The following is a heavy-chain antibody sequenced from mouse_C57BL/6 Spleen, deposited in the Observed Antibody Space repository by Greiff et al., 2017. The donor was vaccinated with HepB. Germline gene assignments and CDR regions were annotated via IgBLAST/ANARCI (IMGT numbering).Heavy chain of an antibody. Sequence: EVQLQQSGPELVKPGASVKISCKASGYTFTDYYMNWVKQSHGKSLEWIGDINPNNGGTSYNQKFKGKATLTVDKSSSTAYMELRSLTSEDSAVYYCARPYYYGSSRGYYFDYWGQGTTLTVSS. J-gene: IGHJ2*01. D-gene: IGHD1-1*01. CDR2: INPNNGGT. CDR3: ARPYYYGSSRGYYFDY. CDR1: GYTFTDYY. V-gene: IGHV1-26*01.